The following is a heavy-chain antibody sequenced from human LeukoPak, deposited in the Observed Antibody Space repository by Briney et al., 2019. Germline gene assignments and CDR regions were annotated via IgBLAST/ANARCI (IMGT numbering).Heavy chain of an antibody. CDR1: GGSISSSSYY. D-gene: IGHD3-10*01. Sequence: SETLSLTCTVSGGSISSSSYYWGWIRQPPGKGLEWIGSIYYSGSTYYNPSLKSRVTISVDTSKNQFSLKLSSVTAADTAVYYCARIYYYGSLYYFDYWGQGTLVTVSS. J-gene: IGHJ4*02. V-gene: IGHV4-39*01. CDR3: ARIYYYGSLYYFDY. CDR2: IYYSGST.